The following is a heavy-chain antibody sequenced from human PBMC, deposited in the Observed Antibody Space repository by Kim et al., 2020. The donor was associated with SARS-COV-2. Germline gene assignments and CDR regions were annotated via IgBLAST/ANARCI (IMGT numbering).Heavy chain of an antibody. J-gene: IGHJ4*02. CDR1: GFTFSSYA. V-gene: IGHV3-30*04. D-gene: IGHD3-22*01. Sequence: GGSLRLSCAASGFTFSSYAMHWVRQAPGKGLEWVAVISYDGSNKYYVDSVKGRFTISRDNSKNTLYLQMNSLRAEDTAVYYCARDEMPYYYDSSGYLNWGQGTLVTVSS. CDR2: ISYDGSNK. CDR3: ARDEMPYYYDSSGYLN.